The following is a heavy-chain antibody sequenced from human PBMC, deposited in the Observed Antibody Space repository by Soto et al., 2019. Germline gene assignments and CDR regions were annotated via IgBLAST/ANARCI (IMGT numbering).Heavy chain of an antibody. CDR3: ARHVRCSSTSCYYYYYMDV. CDR2: IYYSGST. V-gene: IGHV4-39*01. CDR1: GGSISSSSYY. Sequence: SETLSLTCTVSGGSISSSSYYWGWIRQPPGKGLEWIGSIYYSGSTYYNPSLKSRVTISVDTSKNQFSLKLSSVTAADTAVYYWARHVRCSSTSCYYYYYMDVWGKGTTVTVSS. J-gene: IGHJ6*03. D-gene: IGHD2-2*01.